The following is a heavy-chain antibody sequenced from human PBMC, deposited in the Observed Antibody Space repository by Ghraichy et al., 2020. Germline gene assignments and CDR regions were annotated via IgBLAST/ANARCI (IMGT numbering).Heavy chain of an antibody. V-gene: IGHV4-39*01. J-gene: IGHJ4*02. CDR2: IFYRGTT. D-gene: IGHD5-12*01. Sequence: SETLSLTCTVSGGSVSSSIYYWGWIRQPPGKGLEWIGSIFYRGTTYYNPSLKSRVTLSMDTSKNQFSLKLSSVTAADTAVYHCARHTGYSGYAPSSGGQGTLVTVSS. CDR3: ARHTGYSGYAPSS. CDR1: GGSVSSSIYY.